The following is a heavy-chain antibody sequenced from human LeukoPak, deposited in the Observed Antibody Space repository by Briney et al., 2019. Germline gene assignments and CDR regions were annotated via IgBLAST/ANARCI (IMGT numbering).Heavy chain of an antibody. CDR3: ARDTIAVAGLDYFDY. J-gene: IGHJ4*02. D-gene: IGHD6-19*01. V-gene: IGHV3-23*01. CDR1: GFTFSSYA. CDR2: ISGSGGST. Sequence: GGSLRLSCAASGFTFSSYAMSWVRQALGKGLEWVSAISGSGGSTYYADSVKGRFTISRDNSKNTLYLQMNSLRAEDTAVYYCARDTIAVAGLDYFDYWGQGTLVTVSS.